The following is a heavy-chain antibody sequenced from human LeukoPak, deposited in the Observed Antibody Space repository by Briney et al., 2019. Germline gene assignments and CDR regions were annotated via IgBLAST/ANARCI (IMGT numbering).Heavy chain of an antibody. Sequence: SQTLSLTCTVSGGSISSGPYSWSWIRQPPGKGLEWIGYIFHSGSTDYSPSLRSRVTISVDKSKNQFSLKLRSVTAADTAVYFWARDGAVAGRDLWGQGTLVTVSS. J-gene: IGHJ5*02. CDR1: GGSISSGPYS. CDR2: IFHSGST. D-gene: IGHD6-19*01. CDR3: ARDGAVAGRDL. V-gene: IGHV4-30-2*01.